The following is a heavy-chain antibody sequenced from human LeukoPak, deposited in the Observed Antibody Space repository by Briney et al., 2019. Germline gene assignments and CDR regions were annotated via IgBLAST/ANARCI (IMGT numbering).Heavy chain of an antibody. CDR3: AKDPYDSGGYSATSFDH. Sequence: PGGSLRVSCAASGFTFSSYAMSWVRQALGKGLQWVSGISGSGGSTYYADSVRGRFTVSRDNSKNTLYLQMNSLRGEDTAVYYCAKDPYDSGGYSATSFDHWGQGTLVTVSS. CDR1: GFTFSSYA. D-gene: IGHD3-22*01. CDR2: ISGSGGST. V-gene: IGHV3-23*01. J-gene: IGHJ4*02.